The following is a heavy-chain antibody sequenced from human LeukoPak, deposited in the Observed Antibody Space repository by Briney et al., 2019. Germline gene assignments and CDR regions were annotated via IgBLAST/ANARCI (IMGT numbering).Heavy chain of an antibody. CDR3: ARGFPTDTVTPTSAFDI. Sequence: ASVKVSCKASGYTFTSYYMHWVRQAPGQGLEWMGIINPSGGSTSYAQKFQGRVTMTRDTSTSTVYMELSSLRSEDTAVYYCARGFPTDTVTPTSAFDIWGQGTMVTVSS. CDR1: GYTFTSYY. D-gene: IGHD4-17*01. V-gene: IGHV1-46*01. J-gene: IGHJ3*02. CDR2: INPSGGST.